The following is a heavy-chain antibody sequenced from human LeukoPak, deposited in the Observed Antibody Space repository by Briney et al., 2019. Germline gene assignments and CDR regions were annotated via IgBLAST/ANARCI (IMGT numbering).Heavy chain of an antibody. V-gene: IGHV3-23*01. D-gene: IGHD3-16*02. CDR3: AKLFGGVIVIPDSDFDY. J-gene: IGHJ4*02. CDR2: ISGSGGST. CDR1: GFTFSSYA. Sequence: GGSLRLSCAASGFTFSSYAMSWVRQAPGKGLEWVPAISGSGGSTYYADSVKGRFTISRDNSKNTLYLQMNSLRAEDTAVYYCAKLFGGVIVIPDSDFDYWGQGTLVTASS.